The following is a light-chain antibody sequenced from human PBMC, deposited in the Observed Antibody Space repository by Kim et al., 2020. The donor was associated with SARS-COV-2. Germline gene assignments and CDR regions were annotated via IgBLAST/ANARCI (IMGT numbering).Light chain of an antibody. CDR1: SSDVGGYNY. V-gene: IGLV2-14*03. J-gene: IGLJ1*01. CDR2: DVF. Sequence: QSALTQPASVSGSPGQSITISCTGTSSDVGGYNYVSWYQQSSGKAPKLMIYDVFKRPSGFPNRFSGSKSGNTASLTISGLQAEDEADYYCTSYRNSGYVFGTGTKVTVL. CDR3: TSYRNSGYV.